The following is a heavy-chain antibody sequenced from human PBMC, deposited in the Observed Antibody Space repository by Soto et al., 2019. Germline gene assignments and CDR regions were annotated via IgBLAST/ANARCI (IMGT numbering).Heavy chain of an antibody. CDR1: GGSISGSIYY. V-gene: IGHV4-39*01. D-gene: IGHD5-12*01. CDR2: IYYSGST. Sequence: DTLSLTCTVSGGSISGSIYYWGWIRQPPGKGLEWIGTIYYSGSTYYNPSLKSRVTMSVDTSKNQFSLKLSSVTAADTAVYYCARWRRYSGFDWGFDYWGQGTLVTVSS. J-gene: IGHJ4*02. CDR3: ARWRRYSGFDWGFDY.